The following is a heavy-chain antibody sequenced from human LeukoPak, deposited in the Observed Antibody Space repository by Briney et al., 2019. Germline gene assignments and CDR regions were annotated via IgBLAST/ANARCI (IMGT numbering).Heavy chain of an antibody. Sequence: ASVKVSCMASGYTFTGYYLHWVRQAPGQGLEWMGWINPNSGGTNYAQKFQGGVTMTRDTSISTAYMELSRLRSDDTAVYYCARDGFLDLYYFNYWGQGTLVTVSS. CDR2: INPNSGGT. CDR3: ARDGFLDLYYFNY. D-gene: IGHD3-3*01. CDR1: GYTFTGYY. J-gene: IGHJ4*02. V-gene: IGHV1-2*02.